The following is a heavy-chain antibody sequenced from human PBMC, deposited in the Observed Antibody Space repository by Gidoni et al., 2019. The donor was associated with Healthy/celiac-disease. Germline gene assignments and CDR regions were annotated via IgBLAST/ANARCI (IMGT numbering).Heavy chain of an antibody. CDR1: GGTFSRYA. V-gene: IGHV1-69*06. J-gene: IGHJ6*02. CDR2: IIPISGTA. D-gene: IGHD3-16*01. Sequence: QVQRVPSGAEVKKPGSSVKVACKASGGTFSRYAIRWVRQAPGQGLEGMGGIIPISGTANYAQKFQGRVTITADKSTSTAYMELSSLRSEDTAVYYCARDLYLSSPDFYYYYGMDVWGQGTTVTVSS. CDR3: ARDLYLSSPDFYYYYGMDV.